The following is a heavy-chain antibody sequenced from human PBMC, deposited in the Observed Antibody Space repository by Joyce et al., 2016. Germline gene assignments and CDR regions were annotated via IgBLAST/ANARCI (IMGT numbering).Heavy chain of an antibody. J-gene: IGHJ6*02. V-gene: IGHV4-59*01. Sequence: QVQLQESGPGLVKSSETLSLTCTVSGGSISSYYWSWIQQPPGKGLEWIGYIYYSGSTNYNPSLKSRATISVDTSKNQFSLKLTSVTAADTAMYYCARESGYFDRDYYYYYGMDVWGQGTTVTVSS. D-gene: IGHD3-9*01. CDR1: GGSISSYY. CDR3: ARESGYFDRDYYYYYGMDV. CDR2: IYYSGST.